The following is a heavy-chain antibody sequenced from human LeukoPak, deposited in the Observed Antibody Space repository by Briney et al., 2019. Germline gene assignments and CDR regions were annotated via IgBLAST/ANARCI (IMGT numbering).Heavy chain of an antibody. V-gene: IGHV3-7*01. CDR1: GFTFSTSW. D-gene: IGHD3-9*01. J-gene: IGHJ4*02. CDR3: AREKTYYDILTGQGGY. Sequence: GGSLRLSCAASGFTFSTSWMTWVRQAPGKGLEFVANIKHDGSEKYYVDSVKGRFTISRDNAKNSLYLQMNSLRAEDTAVYYCAREKTYYDILTGQGGYWGQGTLVTVSS. CDR2: IKHDGSEK.